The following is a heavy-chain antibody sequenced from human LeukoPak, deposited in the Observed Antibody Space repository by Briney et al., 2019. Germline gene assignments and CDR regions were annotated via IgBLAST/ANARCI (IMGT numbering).Heavy chain of an antibody. V-gene: IGHV3-23*01. D-gene: IGHD4-17*01. CDR3: ARPHLSYGDIRDYYYYYMDV. CDR2: ISGSGVST. CDR1: GFTFSSYA. J-gene: IGHJ6*03. Sequence: GGSLRLSCAASGFTFSSYAMSWVRQAPGKGLEWGSAISGSGVSTYYADSVKGRFTISRANSKKTVYLQMNSLRAEDTAVYYCARPHLSYGDIRDYYYYYMDVWGKGTTVTVSS.